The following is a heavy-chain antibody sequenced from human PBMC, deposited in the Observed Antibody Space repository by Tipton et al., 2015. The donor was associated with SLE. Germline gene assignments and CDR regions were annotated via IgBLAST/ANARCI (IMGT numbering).Heavy chain of an antibody. J-gene: IGHJ5*01. CDR1: RGSISISHYY. D-gene: IGHD4-17*01. V-gene: IGHV4-39*07. CDR2: IYYSGTT. CDR3: ATLSGDYVHFFDS. Sequence: TLSLTCTVSRGSISISHYYWGWVRQSPGKGLEWIGTIYYSGTTYYNPSLVDRVSISLDTSKNQFSLKLNSVTAADTAVYYCATLSGDYVHFFDSWGQGTLVTVSS.